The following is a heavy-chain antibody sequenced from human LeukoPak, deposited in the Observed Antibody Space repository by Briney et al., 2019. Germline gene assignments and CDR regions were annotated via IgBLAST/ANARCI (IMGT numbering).Heavy chain of an antibody. CDR2: ISYDGSNK. Sequence: QTGGSLRLSCAASGFTFGTYGMHWVRQAPGQGLEWVAVISYDGSNKYYADSVKGRFTISRDNSKNTLYLQMISLRAEDTAVYYCARGPDYYEKYFGLWGRGTLVTVSS. D-gene: IGHD3-16*01. CDR1: GFTFGTYG. CDR3: ARGPDYYEKYFGL. J-gene: IGHJ2*01. V-gene: IGHV3-30*03.